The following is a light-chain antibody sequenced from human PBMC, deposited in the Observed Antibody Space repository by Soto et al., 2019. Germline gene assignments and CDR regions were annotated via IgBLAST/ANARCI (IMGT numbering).Light chain of an antibody. CDR3: SSYTSSSTNYV. CDR2: DVS. V-gene: IGLV2-14*01. CDR1: SSDVGGYNY. J-gene: IGLJ1*01. Sequence: QSVLTQPASVSGSPGQSITISCTGTSSDVGGYNYVSWYQQHPGKAPKLMIYDVSNRPSGVSNRCSGSKSGNTASLTISGLQAEDEADYYCSSYTSSSTNYVFGTGTKLTVL.